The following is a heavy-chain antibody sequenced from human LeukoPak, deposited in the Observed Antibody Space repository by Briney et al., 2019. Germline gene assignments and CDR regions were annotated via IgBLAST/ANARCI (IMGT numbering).Heavy chain of an antibody. V-gene: IGHV4-39*07. CDR3: ARDSGYLYSGSYYVDY. CDR1: GDSISSSSYY. CDR2: IYYSGST. J-gene: IGHJ4*02. D-gene: IGHD1-26*01. Sequence: PSETLSLTCTVSGDSISSSSYYWGWIRQPPGKGLEWIGSIYYSGSTSYNPSLKSRVTISLDTSKNQFSLKLTSVTAADTAVYYCARDSGYLYSGSYYVDYWGQGTLVTVSS.